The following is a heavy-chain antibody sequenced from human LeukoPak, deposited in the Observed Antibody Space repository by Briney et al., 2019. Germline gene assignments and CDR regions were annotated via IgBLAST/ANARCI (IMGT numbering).Heavy chain of an antibody. CDR3: ARGGISSWYVDY. D-gene: IGHD6-13*01. CDR1: GFIFSTYW. V-gene: IGHV3-7*01. CDR2: IKQDGSEK. J-gene: IGHJ4*02. Sequence: GGSLRLSCAASGFIFSTYWMSWVRQAPGKGLEWVANIKQDGSEKTYLDSVKGRITISRDNTKNSLYLQMNSLRAEDTAVYYCARGGISSWYVDYWGQGTLVTVSS.